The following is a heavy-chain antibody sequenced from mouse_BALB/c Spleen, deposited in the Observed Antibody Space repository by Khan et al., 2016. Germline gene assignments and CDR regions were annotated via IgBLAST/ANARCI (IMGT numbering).Heavy chain of an antibody. Sequence: ESGPSLAKPSQTLSLTCSVTGDSITSGHWNWIRKFPGNKFDFMGYISHSGDSYYNPSLKSRISITRDTSKNQYYLQLNSVTTEDTATYYCATWDYYGSAFAYWGQGTLVIVSA. CDR1: GDSITSGH. CDR3: ATWDYYGSAFAY. CDR2: ISHSGDS. D-gene: IGHD1-2*01. V-gene: IGHV3-8*02. J-gene: IGHJ3*01.